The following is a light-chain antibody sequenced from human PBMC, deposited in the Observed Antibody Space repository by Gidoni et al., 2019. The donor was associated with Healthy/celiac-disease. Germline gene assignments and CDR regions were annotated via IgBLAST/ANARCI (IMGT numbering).Light chain of an antibody. CDR2: DAS. CDR3: QQRSNWPP. Sequence: EIVLTQSPATLSLSPGERATLSCRASQSVSSYLAWYQQKPGQAPRLLIYDASNRATGIPARFSGSGSGTDFTLTISSLEAEDFAVYCCQQRSNWPPFGQGTRLEIK. V-gene: IGKV3-11*01. J-gene: IGKJ5*01. CDR1: QSVSSY.